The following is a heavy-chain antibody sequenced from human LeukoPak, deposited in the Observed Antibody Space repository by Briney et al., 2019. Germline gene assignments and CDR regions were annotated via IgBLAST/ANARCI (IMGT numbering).Heavy chain of an antibody. J-gene: IGHJ4*02. V-gene: IGHV3-9*01. CDR1: GFTFDDYA. Sequence: GWALRLSCAASGFTFDDYAMHWVRQAPGKGLEWVSGISWNSGSIGYADSVKGRFTISRDNAKNSLYLQMNSLRAEDTAVYYCTSGPGIAVAGTGYWGQGTLVTVSS. CDR3: TSGPGIAVAGTGY. CDR2: ISWNSGSI. D-gene: IGHD6-19*01.